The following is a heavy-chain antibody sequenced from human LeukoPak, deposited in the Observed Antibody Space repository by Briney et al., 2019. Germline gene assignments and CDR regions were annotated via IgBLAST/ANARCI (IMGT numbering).Heavy chain of an antibody. V-gene: IGHV4-39*01. CDR1: GGSITNRLYY. D-gene: IGHD3-3*01. J-gene: IGHJ3*02. CDR2: LYYCGTT. Sequence: PSETLSLTCSVSGGSITNRLYYWGWIRQSPGKGLEWLGSLYYCGTTYHNPSLQSRVTISVDTSKNQFSLKVTSVAAADTAVYYCARHRNDDSWSGLGAFDIWGHGTMVTVSS. CDR3: ARHRNDDSWSGLGAFDI.